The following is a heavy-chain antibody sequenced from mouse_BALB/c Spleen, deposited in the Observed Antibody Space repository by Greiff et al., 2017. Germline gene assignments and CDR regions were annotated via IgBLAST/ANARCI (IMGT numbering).Heavy chain of an antibody. CDR2: IYPGNSDT. V-gene: IGHV1-5*01. J-gene: IGHJ2*01. CDR3: TRDYGYHY. D-gene: IGHD1-2*01. Sequence: VQLQQSGTVLARPGASVKMSCKASGYTFTSYWMPWVNQRPGQGLDWIGAIYPGNSDTSYNQKFKGKAKLTAVRSTSTAYMELSSLTNEDSALYYCTRDYGYHYWGPGTTLPVAS. CDR1: GYTFTSYW.